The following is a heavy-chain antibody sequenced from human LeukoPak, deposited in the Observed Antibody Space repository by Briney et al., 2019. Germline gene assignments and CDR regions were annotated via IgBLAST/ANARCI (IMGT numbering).Heavy chain of an antibody. CDR1: RFTFSSYG. CDR3: ARDTAMVKDAFDI. J-gene: IGHJ3*02. V-gene: IGHV3-21*01. D-gene: IGHD5-18*01. CDR2: ISSSSSYI. Sequence: GGSLRLSCAASRFTFSSYGMNWVRQAPGKGLEWVSSISSSSSYIYYADSVKGRFTISRDNAKNSLYLQMNSLRAEDTAVYYCARDTAMVKDAFDIWGQGTMVTVSS.